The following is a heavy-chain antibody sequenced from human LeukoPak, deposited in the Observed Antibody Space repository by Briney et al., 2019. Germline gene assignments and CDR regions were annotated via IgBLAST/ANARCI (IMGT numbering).Heavy chain of an antibody. Sequence: ASVKVSCKASGYTFTSYGISWVRQAPGQGLEWMGWISAYNGNTNYAQKLQGRVTMTTDTSTSTAYMELRSLRSDDTAVYYCARDLSITIFGVVSDYYGMDVWGQGTTVTVSS. CDR3: ARDLSITIFGVVSDYYGMDV. CDR2: ISAYNGNT. J-gene: IGHJ6*02. V-gene: IGHV1-18*01. D-gene: IGHD3-3*01. CDR1: GYTFTSYG.